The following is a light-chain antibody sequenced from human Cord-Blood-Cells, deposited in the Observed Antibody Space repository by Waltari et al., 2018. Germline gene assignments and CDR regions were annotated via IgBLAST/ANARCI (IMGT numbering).Light chain of an antibody. V-gene: IGLV2-11*01. CDR2: DVS. J-gene: IGLJ1*01. Sequence: QSALTQPRSVSGSPGQSVTISCTGTRSDVGGYNYVSWYQQHPGKAPKLMIYDVSNRPSGVPDRCPGSKSGNTASLTISGLQAEDEADYYCCSYAGSYTLYVFGTGTKVTVL. CDR3: CSYAGSYTLYV. CDR1: RSDVGGYNY.